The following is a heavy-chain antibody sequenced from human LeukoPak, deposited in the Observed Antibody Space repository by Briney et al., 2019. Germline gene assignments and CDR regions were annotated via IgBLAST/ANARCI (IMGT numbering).Heavy chain of an antibody. CDR1: GDSFTRRDSY. D-gene: IGHD6-13*01. J-gene: IGHJ5*02. V-gene: IGHV4-30-4*01. Sequence: SQTLSLTSAVPGDSFTRRDSYSSWISQPPGKGLEWLAYIHASGDTDYNPSLKSRVTISDAPSRSQFSLKLSCATAPDTAVYFCARGDGSSWPFTTWGQGTLVTVCS. CDR3: ARGDGSSWPFTT. CDR2: IHASGDT.